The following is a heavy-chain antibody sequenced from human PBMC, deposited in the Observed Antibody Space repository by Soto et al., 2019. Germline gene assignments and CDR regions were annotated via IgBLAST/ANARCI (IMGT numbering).Heavy chain of an antibody. V-gene: IGHV1-18*01. Sequence: QVPLVQSGAEVKKPGASVKVSCTASGYTFITYGVSWVRPAPGQGLDWLGWISTYKGNTRYAERLQGRVTMTTETNTNTAYMELRNLRSDDTAVYYCARGPTDYYDNSANYFLDYWGQGTLVTVSS. CDR3: ARGPTDYYDNSANYFLDY. CDR2: ISTYKGNT. J-gene: IGHJ4*02. D-gene: IGHD3-22*01. CDR1: GYTFITYG.